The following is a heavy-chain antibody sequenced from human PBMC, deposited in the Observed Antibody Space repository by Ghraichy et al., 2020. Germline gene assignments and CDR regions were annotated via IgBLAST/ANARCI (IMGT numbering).Heavy chain of an antibody. CDR2: ISGSGGST. V-gene: IGHV3-23*01. CDR3: AKDGWYSSGWYEDY. J-gene: IGHJ4*02. Sequence: GGSLRLSCAASGFTFSSYAMSWVRQAPGKGLEWVSAISGSGGSTYYADSVKGRFTISRDNSKNTLYLQMNSLRAEDTAVYYCAKDGWYSSGWYEDYWGQGTLVTVSS. CDR1: GFTFSSYA. D-gene: IGHD6-19*01.